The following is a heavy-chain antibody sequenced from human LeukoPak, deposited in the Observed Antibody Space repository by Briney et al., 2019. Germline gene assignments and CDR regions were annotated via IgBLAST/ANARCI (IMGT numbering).Heavy chain of an antibody. CDR3: ARQRHGGSYYKVDYYYMDV. V-gene: IGHV5-51*01. CDR2: IYPGDSDT. J-gene: IGHJ6*03. Sequence: GESLKISCKGSGYSFTSYWIGWVRQMTGKGLEWKGIIYPGDSDTRYSPSFQGQVTISADKSISTAYLQWSSLKAPGTATYYCARQRHGGSYYKVDYYYMDVWGKGTTVTVSS. D-gene: IGHD1-26*01. CDR1: GYSFTSYW.